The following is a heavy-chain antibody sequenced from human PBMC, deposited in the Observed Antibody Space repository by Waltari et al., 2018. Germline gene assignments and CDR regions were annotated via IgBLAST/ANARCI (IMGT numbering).Heavy chain of an antibody. J-gene: IGHJ4*02. CDR2: INHSRST. V-gene: IGHV4-34*01. CDR1: GGSFSGYY. D-gene: IGHD4-4*01. CDR3: ARMTTVTYFDY. Sequence: QVQLQQWGAGLLKPSETLSLTCAVYGGSFSGYYWSWIRQPPGKGLEWIGEINHSRSTNYNPSLKSRVTISVDTSKNQFSLKLSSVTAADTAVYYCARMTTVTYFDYWGQGTLVTVSS.